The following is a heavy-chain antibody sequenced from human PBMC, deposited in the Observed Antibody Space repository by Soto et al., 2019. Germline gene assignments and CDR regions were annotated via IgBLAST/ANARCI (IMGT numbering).Heavy chain of an antibody. CDR2: INPSGGST. V-gene: IGHV1-46*01. CDR1: GYTFTSYY. Sequence: GASVKVSCKASGYTFTSYYMHWVRQAPGQGLEWMGIINPSGGSTSYAQKFQGRVTMTRDTSTSTAYMELSSLRSEDTAVYYCATYSGYENFDYWGQGTLVTVSS. D-gene: IGHD5-12*01. CDR3: ATYSGYENFDY. J-gene: IGHJ4*02.